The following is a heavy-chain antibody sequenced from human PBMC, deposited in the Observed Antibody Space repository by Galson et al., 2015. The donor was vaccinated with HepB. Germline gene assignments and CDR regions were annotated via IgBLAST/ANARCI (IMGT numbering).Heavy chain of an antibody. J-gene: IGHJ5*02. D-gene: IGHD3-22*01. V-gene: IGHV4-34*01. Sequence: ESLSLTCAVYGGSFSGYYWSWIRQPPGKGLEWIGEINHSGSTNYNPSLKSRVTISVDTSKNQFSLKLSSVTAADTAVYYCARGSFGYRYGVGVVVLNWFDPWGQGTLVTVSS. CDR1: GGSFSGYY. CDR3: ARGSFGYRYGVGVVVLNWFDP. CDR2: INHSGST.